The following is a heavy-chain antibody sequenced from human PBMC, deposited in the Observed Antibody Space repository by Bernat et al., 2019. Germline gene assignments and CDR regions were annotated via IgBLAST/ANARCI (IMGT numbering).Heavy chain of an antibody. J-gene: IGHJ3*02. CDR1: GFTFSSYS. D-gene: IGHD2-21*02. Sequence: EVQLVESGGGLVKPGGSLRLSCAASGFTFSSYSMNWVRQAPGKGLEWVSSISSSSSYIYYADSVKGRFTISRDNAKNSLYLQMNSLRAEDTAVYYCASVAYCGGDCYYDAFDIWGQGTMVTVSS. CDR2: ISSSSSYI. V-gene: IGHV3-21*01. CDR3: ASVAYCGGDCYYDAFDI.